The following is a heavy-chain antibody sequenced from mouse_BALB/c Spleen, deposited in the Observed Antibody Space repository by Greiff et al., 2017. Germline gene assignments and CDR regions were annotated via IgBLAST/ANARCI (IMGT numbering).Heavy chain of an antibody. J-gene: IGHJ4*01. D-gene: IGHD1-1*01. V-gene: IGHV2-6-5*01. Sequence: VKLQESGPGLVAPSQSLSITCTVSGFSLTDYGVSWIRQPPGKGLEWLGVIWGGGSTYYNSALKSRLSISKDNSKSQVFLKMNSLQTDDTAMYYCAKQGYYGSRAMDYWGQGTSVTVSS. CDR3: AKQGYYGSRAMDY. CDR1: GFSLTDYG. CDR2: IWGGGST.